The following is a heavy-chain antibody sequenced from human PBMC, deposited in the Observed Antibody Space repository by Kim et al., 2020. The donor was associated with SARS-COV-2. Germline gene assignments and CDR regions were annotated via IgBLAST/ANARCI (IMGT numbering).Heavy chain of an antibody. CDR2: VSGSGDTT. D-gene: IGHD1-1*01. CDR1: GFPFSSYA. J-gene: IGHJ6*02. V-gene: IGHV3-23*01. CDR3: AKEIRTTGTTSYYFGMDV. Sequence: GGSLRLSCVASGFPFSSYAMNWVRQAPGKGLEWVSAVSGSGDTTYYGDSLKGRITISRDNSKNTVYLQMNSLRAEDTAVYYCAKEIRTTGTTSYYFGMDVWGQGTTVTVSS.